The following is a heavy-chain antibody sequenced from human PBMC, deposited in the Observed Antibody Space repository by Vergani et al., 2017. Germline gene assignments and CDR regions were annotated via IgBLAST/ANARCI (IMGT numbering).Heavy chain of an antibody. Sequence: QVQLQESGPGLVKPSQTLSLTCTVSGCSFNSGSYYWSWLRQPAGERLEWIGRIHTNGVIHYNPSLNSRATISVDTSQNQITLKLTSVTATDTAIYFCARGNPYGDFDIWGQGTMITVSS. CDR2: IHTNGVI. CDR3: ARGNPYGDFDI. D-gene: IGHD3-10*01. J-gene: IGHJ3*02. CDR1: GCSFNSGSYY. V-gene: IGHV4-61*02.